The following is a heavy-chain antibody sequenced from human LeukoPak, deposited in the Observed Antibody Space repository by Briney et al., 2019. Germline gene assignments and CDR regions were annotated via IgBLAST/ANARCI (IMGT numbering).Heavy chain of an antibody. V-gene: IGHV3-20*04. CDR1: GFTFDDYG. CDR3: ARVAAAVPDQ. CDR2: INWNGGST. D-gene: IGHD6-13*01. J-gene: IGHJ5*02. Sequence: GGSLRLSCAASGFTFDDYGMSWVHQAPGKGLEWVSGINWNGGSTGYADSVKGRFTISRDNAKNSLYLQVSSLRAEDTAVYYCARVAAAVPDQWGQGTLVTVSS.